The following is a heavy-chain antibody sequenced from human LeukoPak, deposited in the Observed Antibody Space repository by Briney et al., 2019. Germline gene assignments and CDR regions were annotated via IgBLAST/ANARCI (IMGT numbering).Heavy chain of an antibody. CDR3: AKDDYYDSSGDPNWFDP. Sequence: GGSLRLSCTASGFTFSDYYMSWIRQAPGKGLECVSCVSSSGTTIYYADSVKGRFTISRDNSKNTLYLQMNSLRAEDTAVYFCAKDDYYDSSGDPNWFDPWGQGTLVTVSS. V-gene: IGHV3-11*04. J-gene: IGHJ5*02. CDR1: GFTFSDYY. CDR2: VSSSGTTI. D-gene: IGHD3-22*01.